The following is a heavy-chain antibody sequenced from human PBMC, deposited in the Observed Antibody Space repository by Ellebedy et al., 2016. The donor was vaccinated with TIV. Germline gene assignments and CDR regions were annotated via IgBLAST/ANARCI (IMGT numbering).Heavy chain of an antibody. D-gene: IGHD6-25*01. Sequence: GESLKISCEASGFAFSTYSMIWVRQAPGKGLEWVSSISGNTKYIYYADSVKGRFTISRDNARNSLYLEMKSLGAEDTGVYYCARPGGQSSDRKGSWGQGTMVTVSS. J-gene: IGHJ5*02. CDR3: ARPGGQSSDRKGS. V-gene: IGHV3-21*03. CDR1: GFAFSTYS. CDR2: ISGNTKYI.